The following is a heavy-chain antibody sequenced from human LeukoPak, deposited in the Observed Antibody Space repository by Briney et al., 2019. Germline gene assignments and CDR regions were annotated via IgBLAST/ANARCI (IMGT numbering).Heavy chain of an antibody. J-gene: IGHJ4*02. CDR2: ISHDGNNK. V-gene: IGHV3-30*18. D-gene: IGHD3-10*01. CDR3: AKDWAVGGVISY. Sequence: PGRSLRLSCAASGFTFSSYVMHWVRQAPGQGLEWVAGISHDGNNKYYSESVQGRFTITRDNSTNTLYLQMNSLRTDDTAVYYCAKDWAVGGVISYGGQGNLVTVSA. CDR1: GFTFSSYV.